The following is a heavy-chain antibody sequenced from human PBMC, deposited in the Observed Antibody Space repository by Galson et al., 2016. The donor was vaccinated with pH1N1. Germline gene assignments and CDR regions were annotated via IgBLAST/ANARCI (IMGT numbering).Heavy chain of an antibody. CDR1: GFSLSSFW. Sequence: SLRLSCAASGFSLSSFWMTWVRQAPEKGLEWVTNINQDGTKKYHVDSVKGRFTISSYNAKNSLYLQMSSLRAEDTGVYYCVRGMHVWGQGTTVTVSS. CDR3: VRGMHV. CDR2: INQDGTKK. V-gene: IGHV3-7*01. J-gene: IGHJ6*02.